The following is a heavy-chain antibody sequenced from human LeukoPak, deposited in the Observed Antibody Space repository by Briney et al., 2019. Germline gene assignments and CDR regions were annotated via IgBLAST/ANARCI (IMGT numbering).Heavy chain of an antibody. Sequence: QPGGSLRLSCAASGFTFSSYWMSWVRQAPGKGLEWVANIKQDGSDKYYVDSVKGRFTISRDNSKNTLYLQMNSLRAEDTAVYYCARERGIFGVVIPFDYWGQGTLVTVSS. D-gene: IGHD3-3*01. V-gene: IGHV3-7*01. J-gene: IGHJ4*02. CDR1: GFTFSSYW. CDR2: IKQDGSDK. CDR3: ARERGIFGVVIPFDY.